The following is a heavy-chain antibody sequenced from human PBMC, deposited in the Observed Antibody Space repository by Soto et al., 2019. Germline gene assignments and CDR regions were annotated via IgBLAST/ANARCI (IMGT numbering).Heavy chain of an antibody. V-gene: IGHV1-69*01. CDR3: ATSDLEPPMELDY. Sequence: QVKLVQSGAELKKPGSSVKVSCKASGDTFINYGINWVRQAPGHGLEWMGGIIPIFGTANYAHQFQDRVTITADESTSTAYMELSRLRNEDTAVYYCATSDLEPPMELDYWGQGTLVTVSS. CDR2: IIPIFGTA. J-gene: IGHJ4*02. CDR1: GDTFINYG. D-gene: IGHD1-1*01.